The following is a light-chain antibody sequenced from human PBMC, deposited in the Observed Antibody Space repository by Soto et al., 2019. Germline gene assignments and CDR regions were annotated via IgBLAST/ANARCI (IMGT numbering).Light chain of an antibody. CDR3: QQFNNWPRT. Sequence: EIAMTQSPATLSVSPGERATLSCRASQSFSSTLAWYQQKPGQAPRLLIYDASTRATGIPARFSGSGSGTEFTLTISSLQSEDFAVYYCQQFNNWPRTFGQGTKVEIK. J-gene: IGKJ1*01. CDR2: DAS. V-gene: IGKV3-15*01. CDR1: QSFSST.